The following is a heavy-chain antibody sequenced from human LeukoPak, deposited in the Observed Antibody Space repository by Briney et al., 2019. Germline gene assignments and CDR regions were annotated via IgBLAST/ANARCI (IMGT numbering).Heavy chain of an antibody. V-gene: IGHV4-39*07. CDR2: IYYSGST. D-gene: IGHD3-22*01. J-gene: IGHJ4*02. CDR1: GDSVRSSSYY. Sequence: SETLSLTCTVSGDSVRSSSYYWGWIRQPPGTGLQWIGSIYYSGSTYYNPSLKSRVTIIVDTSRNQFSLKLRSVTAADTAVYYCAAHSYYDNSGQEFDYWGQGTLVTVSS. CDR3: AAHSYYDNSGQEFDY.